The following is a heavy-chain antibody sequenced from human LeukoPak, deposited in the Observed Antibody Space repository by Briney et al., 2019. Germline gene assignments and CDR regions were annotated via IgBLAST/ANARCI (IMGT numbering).Heavy chain of an antibody. CDR3: ARPSSGFHF. J-gene: IGHJ4*02. CDR1: GFIFSDFA. Sequence: PGGSLKLSCAASGFIFSDFAMHWVRQASGKGLEWVGRIRTKVDSYATTYAASVKGRFTVSRDDSKNTAYLEMNSLKSEDTAVXYCARPSSGFHFWGQGTLVTVSS. V-gene: IGHV3-73*01. D-gene: IGHD3-22*01. CDR2: IRTKVDSYAT.